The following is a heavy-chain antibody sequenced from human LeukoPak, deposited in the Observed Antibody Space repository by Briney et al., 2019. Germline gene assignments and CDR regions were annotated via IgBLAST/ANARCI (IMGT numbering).Heavy chain of an antibody. Sequence: KSSETLSLTCTVSGGSISSSSYYWGWIRQPPGKGLEWIGSIYYSGSTYYNPSLKSRVTISVDTSKNQFSLKLSSVTAADTAVYYCARHGRTSVVRGYYYYMDVWGKGTTVTISS. CDR3: ARHGRTSVVRGYYYYMDV. V-gene: IGHV4-39*01. J-gene: IGHJ6*03. CDR2: IYYSGST. D-gene: IGHD3-10*01. CDR1: GGSISSSSYY.